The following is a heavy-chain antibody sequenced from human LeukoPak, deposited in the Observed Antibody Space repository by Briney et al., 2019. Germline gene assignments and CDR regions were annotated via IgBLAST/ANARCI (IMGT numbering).Heavy chain of an antibody. Sequence: PGGSLRLSCAASGFTFDSYAMSWVRQAPGKGLEWVSSMSGSGGGTYYADSVKGRFTISRDNSKNTLHLQMNSLRAEDTAVYYCAKGRPPGVIMAGRGGFDYWGQGTLVTVSS. CDR2: MSGSGGGT. J-gene: IGHJ4*02. D-gene: IGHD5-12*01. V-gene: IGHV3-23*01. CDR1: GFTFDSYA. CDR3: AKGRPPGVIMAGRGGFDY.